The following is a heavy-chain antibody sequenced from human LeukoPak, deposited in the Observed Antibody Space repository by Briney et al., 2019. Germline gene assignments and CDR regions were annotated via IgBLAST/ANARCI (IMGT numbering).Heavy chain of an antibody. CDR3: ARAYGSGSYTLLFFDY. CDR2: INSSGGST. V-gene: IGHV1-46*01. Sequence: SVNVSCQASGYTFTSYYMHWVRQAPGQGLEWMGIINSSGGSTSYAQEFQGRVTMTRDRSSSTVYMELSSLRSEDTAVYYCARAYGSGSYTLLFFDYWGQGTLVTVSS. J-gene: IGHJ4*02. D-gene: IGHD3-10*01. CDR1: GYTFTSYY.